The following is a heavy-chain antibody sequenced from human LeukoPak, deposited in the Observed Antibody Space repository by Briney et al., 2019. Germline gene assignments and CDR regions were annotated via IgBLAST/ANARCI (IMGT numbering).Heavy chain of an antibody. CDR1: GFTFSSYW. J-gene: IGHJ4*02. D-gene: IGHD2-21*01. CDR2: IKQDGSQK. V-gene: IGHV3-7*03. Sequence: PGGSLRLSCAASGFTFSSYWMSWVRQAPGKGLDWVANIKQDGSQKYYVDSVKGRFTISRDNAKNSLYLQMNSLRVEDTAVYCCARLGLPDYWGQGTLVTVSS. CDR3: ARLGLPDY.